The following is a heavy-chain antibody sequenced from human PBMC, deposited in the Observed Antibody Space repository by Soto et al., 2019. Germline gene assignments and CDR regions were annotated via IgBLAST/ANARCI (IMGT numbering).Heavy chain of an antibody. V-gene: IGHV3-7*04. D-gene: IGHD5-18*01. J-gene: IGHJ3*02. Sequence: EVQLVESGGGLVQPGGSLRLSCAASGITFSSYWMSWVRQAPGKGLEWVANIKQDGSEKFYVDSVKGRFAISRDTGKNSRQLLMNSLGAEDAAVYYCARALSDGNMWGEGTMVTVSS. CDR2: IKQDGSEK. CDR1: GITFSSYW. CDR3: ARALSDGNM.